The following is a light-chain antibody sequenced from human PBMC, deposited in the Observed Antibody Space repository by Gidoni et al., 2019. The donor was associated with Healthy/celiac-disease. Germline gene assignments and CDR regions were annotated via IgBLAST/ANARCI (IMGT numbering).Light chain of an antibody. J-gene: IGKJ2*01. CDR2: DAS. CDR1: QSVSSD. Sequence: EIVLTQSPATLSLSPGERATLSFRAIQSVSSDLALYQLKPGQAPRLLIYDASNRATGSPARFSGRGAGTDFTLTISSLEPEDFAVYYCQQRSNWPLYTFGQGTKLEIK. CDR3: QQRSNWPLYT. V-gene: IGKV3-11*01.